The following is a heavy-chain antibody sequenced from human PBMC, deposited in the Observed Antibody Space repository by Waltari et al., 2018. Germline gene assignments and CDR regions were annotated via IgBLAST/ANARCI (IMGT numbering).Heavy chain of an antibody. J-gene: IGHJ4*02. CDR2: ISSSSSTI. CDR1: GFTFSSYS. D-gene: IGHD3-22*01. CDR3: VRDRSYYDSSGYVGDY. V-gene: IGHV3-48*04. Sequence: EVQLVESGGGLVQPGGSLRLSCAASGFTFSSYSMNWVRQAPGKGLEWVSYISSSSSTIYYADSVKGRFTISRDNAKNSLYLQMNSLRAEDTAVYYCVRDRSYYDSSGYVGDYWGQGTLVTVSS.